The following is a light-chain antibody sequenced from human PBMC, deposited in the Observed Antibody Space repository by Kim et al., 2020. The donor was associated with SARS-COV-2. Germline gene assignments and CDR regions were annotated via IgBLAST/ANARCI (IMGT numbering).Light chain of an antibody. CDR1: NSDVGAYNS. CDR2: GVH. Sequence: QSALTQPPSASGSPGQSVTISCTGTNSDVGAYNSVSWYQQQPGKAPKLLIYGVHNRPSGVPDRFSGSKSGNTASLTVSGLQADDEADYYCCSNAGTNTWVFGGGTKLTVL. CDR3: CSNAGTNTWV. J-gene: IGLJ3*02. V-gene: IGLV2-8*01.